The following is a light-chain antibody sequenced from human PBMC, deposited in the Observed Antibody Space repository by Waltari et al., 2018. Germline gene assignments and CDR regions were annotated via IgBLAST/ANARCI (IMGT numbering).Light chain of an antibody. CDR2: GAS. CDR3: QQYGNSPIT. J-gene: IGKJ5*01. CDR1: TSVNNNY. V-gene: IGKV3-20*01. Sequence: EIVLTQSPDTLSWSPGERATPSCTASTSVNNNYLAWYQQRPGQAPRVLIYGASSRATGIPDRFSGSGSGTDFSLTISRLEPEDFGVYHCQQYGNSPITFGQGTRLEIK.